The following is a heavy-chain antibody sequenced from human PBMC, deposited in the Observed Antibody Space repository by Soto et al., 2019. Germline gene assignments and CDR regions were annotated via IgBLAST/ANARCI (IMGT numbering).Heavy chain of an antibody. V-gene: IGHV3-48*01. J-gene: IGHJ6*02. CDR1: GFTFSSYS. CDR2: ISSSSTI. CDR3: ARDCRGGRIYYYYGMDV. D-gene: IGHD1-1*01. Sequence: GGSLRLSCAASGFTFSSYSMNWVRQAPGKGLEWVSYISSSSTIYYADSVKGRFTISRDNAKNSLYLQMNSLRAEDTAVYYCARDCRGGRIYYYYGMDVWGQGTTVTVSS.